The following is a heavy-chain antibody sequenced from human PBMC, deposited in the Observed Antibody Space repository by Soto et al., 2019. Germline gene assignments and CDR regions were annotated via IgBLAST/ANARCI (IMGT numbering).Heavy chain of an antibody. CDR1: GFTFNSFN. V-gene: IGHV3-48*01. J-gene: IGHJ3*02. Sequence: PGGSLRLSCAASGFTFNSFNINWVRQAPGKGLEWVSYISSSGGTIYYADSVKGRFTISRDNAKNSLYLQMNSLRVEDTAVYYSGRNWGSSSLSAFDIWGQGTMVTVSS. D-gene: IGHD6-6*01. CDR3: GRNWGSSSLSAFDI. CDR2: ISSSGGTI.